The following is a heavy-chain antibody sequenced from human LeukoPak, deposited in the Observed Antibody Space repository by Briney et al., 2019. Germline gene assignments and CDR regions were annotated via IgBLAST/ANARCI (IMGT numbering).Heavy chain of an antibody. CDR3: ASPLFDC. V-gene: IGHV4-34*01. CDR1: GGSFSGYY. Sequence: SETLTLTCAVYGGSFSGYYWSWIRQPPGKGLEWIGEINHSGSTNYNPSLKSRVTISVDTSKNQFSLKLSSVTAADTAVYYCASPLFDCWGQGTLVTVSS. J-gene: IGHJ4*02. CDR2: INHSGST.